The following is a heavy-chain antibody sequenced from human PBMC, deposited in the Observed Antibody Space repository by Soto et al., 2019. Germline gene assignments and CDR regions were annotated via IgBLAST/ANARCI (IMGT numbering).Heavy chain of an antibody. V-gene: IGHV3-11*01. Sequence: QVQLVESGGGLVKPGGSLRLSCAASEFTFSDYYMSWIRQAPGKGLEWVSYISSSASTIYYADSVKGRFTISRDNAKDSLYLQMNGLRDEDTAVYYCARWPLPATGPQYCYMDVWGKGTTVTVSS. CDR1: EFTFSDYY. D-gene: IGHD1-26*01. CDR2: ISSSASTI. CDR3: ARWPLPATGPQYCYMDV. J-gene: IGHJ6*03.